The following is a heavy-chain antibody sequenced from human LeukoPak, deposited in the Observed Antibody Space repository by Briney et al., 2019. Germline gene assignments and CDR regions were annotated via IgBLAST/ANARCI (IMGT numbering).Heavy chain of an antibody. J-gene: IGHJ5*02. Sequence: ASVTISCKTSGYIFTDHYVHWLQQAPGGGLQWMGRVYPADGETKVAPRFQGRVTIIADTSFDTAYMELSSLRSEDTAMYFCAIDLKTQTILGDGRFDTWGQGTLITVSS. V-gene: IGHV1-69-2*01. D-gene: IGHD3-16*01. CDR2: VYPADGET. CDR3: AIDLKTQTILGDGRFDT. CDR1: GYIFTDHY.